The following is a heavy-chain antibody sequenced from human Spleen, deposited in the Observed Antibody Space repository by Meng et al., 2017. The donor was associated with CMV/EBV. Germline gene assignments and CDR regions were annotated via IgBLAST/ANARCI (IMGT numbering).Heavy chain of an antibody. CDR2: LSSPRTTP. V-gene: IGHV3-30*11. Sequence: ASGFNFSRFSLPAVLPAPGTFLLLFAVLSSPRTTPSSPPSLPCRFPISRDNSKNTLYLQMNSLRAEDTAVYYCARDFPKGSGSYLANWGQGTLVTVSS. D-gene: IGHD3-10*01. CDR3: ARDFPKGSGSYLAN. J-gene: IGHJ4*02. CDR1: GFNFSRFS.